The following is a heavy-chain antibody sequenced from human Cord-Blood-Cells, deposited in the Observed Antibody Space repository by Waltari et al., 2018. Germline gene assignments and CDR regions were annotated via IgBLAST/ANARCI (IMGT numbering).Heavy chain of an antibody. CDR1: GFTFSGSA. CDR2: IRSKANRYAT. D-gene: IGHD6-6*01. CDR3: TSPSSSSDY. V-gene: IGHV3-73*02. J-gene: IGHJ4*02. Sequence: EVQLVESGGGLVQPGGSLKLSCAASGFTFSGSAMHWVRQASGKGLEWVGRIRSKANRYATAYAASVKGRFTISRDDSKNTAYLQMNSLKTEDTAVYYCTSPSSSSDYWGQGTLVTVSS.